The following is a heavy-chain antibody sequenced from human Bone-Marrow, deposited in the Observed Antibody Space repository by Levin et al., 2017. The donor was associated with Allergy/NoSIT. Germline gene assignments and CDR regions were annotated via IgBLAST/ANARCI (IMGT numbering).Heavy chain of an antibody. CDR3: SVGREI. CDR2: IRNKTHHYAT. Sequence: GGSLRLSCEASGFNFSDSALHWVRQAPGKGLEWIGRIRNKTHHYATAYDASAGGRFTISRDDSKRTTYLLITSLKTDDMAVYYCSVGREIWGQGTLVAVSS. V-gene: IGHV3-73*01. CDR1: GFNFSDSA. J-gene: IGHJ4*02.